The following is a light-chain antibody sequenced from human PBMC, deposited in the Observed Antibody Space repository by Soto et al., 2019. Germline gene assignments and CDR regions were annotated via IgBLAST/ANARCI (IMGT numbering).Light chain of an antibody. J-gene: IGKJ4*01. CDR2: DAS. V-gene: IGKV1-13*02. CDR1: QGISSA. CDR3: QQFDTYPLT. Sequence: AIQLTQSPSSLSASVGDRVTITCRASQGISSALAWYYQKPGKTPKLLIYDASSLESGVPSRFSGSGSGTDFTLAISSLQPEDFATYYCQQFDTYPLTFGGGTKVEIK.